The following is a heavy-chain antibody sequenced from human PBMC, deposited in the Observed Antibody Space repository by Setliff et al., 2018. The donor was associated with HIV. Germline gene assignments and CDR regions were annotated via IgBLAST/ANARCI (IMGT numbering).Heavy chain of an antibody. D-gene: IGHD4-17*01. CDR2: IYYSGST. CDR1: GETIRNGFYY. V-gene: IGHV4-39*07. Sequence: ASETLSLTCTVSGETIRNGFYYWHWMRQPPGKGLEWIGSIYYSGSTHYKSSLKSRVTISVDTSKNQFSLRLSSVTAADTAVYYCARGFLRSRRRWFDPWGQGTLVTVSS. J-gene: IGHJ5*02. CDR3: ARGFLRSRRRWFDP.